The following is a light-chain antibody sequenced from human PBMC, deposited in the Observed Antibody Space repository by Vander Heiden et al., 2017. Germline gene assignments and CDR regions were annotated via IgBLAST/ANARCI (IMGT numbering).Light chain of an antibody. CDR2: DDS. CDR3: QVWDSSSDHRV. J-gene: IGLJ3*02. Sequence: SYVRAEPPSASVAPGQTARITRGGNNIGSKSVHWYQQKLGQAPVLVVYDDSDRPSGIPERFSGSNSGNTATLTISRVEAGDEADYYCQVWDSSSDHRVFGGGTKLTGL. CDR1: NIGSKS. V-gene: IGLV3-21*02.